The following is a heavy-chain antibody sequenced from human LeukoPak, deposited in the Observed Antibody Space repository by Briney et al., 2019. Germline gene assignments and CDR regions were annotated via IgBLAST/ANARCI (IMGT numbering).Heavy chain of an antibody. D-gene: IGHD5-12*01. Sequence: ASVKVSCKASGGTFSNYAINWVRQAPGQGLEWMGGIIPIFATANYAQKFQGRVTITADESTSTVYMELNSLKSEDTAVYYCARGPLRPGYALNWGQGTLVTVSS. CDR2: IIPIFATA. CDR1: GGTFSNYA. V-gene: IGHV1-69*13. J-gene: IGHJ4*02. CDR3: ARGPLRPGYALN.